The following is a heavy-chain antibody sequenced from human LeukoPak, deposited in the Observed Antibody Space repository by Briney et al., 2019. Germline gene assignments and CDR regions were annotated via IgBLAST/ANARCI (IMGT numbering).Heavy chain of an antibody. V-gene: IGHV1-69*13. CDR3: ASTKIGYCSSTSCLGLDY. D-gene: IGHD2-2*01. Sequence: ASVKVSCKASGGTFSSYAISWVRQAPGQGLEWMGGIIPIFGTANYAQKFQGRVTITADESTSTAYMELSSLRSEDTAVYYCASTKIGYCSSTSCLGLDYWGQGTLLTVSS. J-gene: IGHJ4*02. CDR1: GGTFSSYA. CDR2: IIPIFGTA.